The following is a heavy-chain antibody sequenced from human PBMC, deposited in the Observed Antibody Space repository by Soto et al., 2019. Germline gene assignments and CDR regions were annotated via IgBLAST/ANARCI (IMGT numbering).Heavy chain of an antibody. J-gene: IGHJ4*02. CDR1: GFTLGDHY. CDR2: SRDKPQGYST. Sequence: LRLSCAGSGFTLGDHYIDWVRQAPGKGLEWVGRSRDKPQGYSTAYAASVKGRFTTSRDESKNSAYLQMNSLKTEDTAVYYCVRATYLSDSSGYTRRLDYWGQGTLVTVSS. V-gene: IGHV3-72*01. CDR3: VRATYLSDSSGYTRRLDY. D-gene: IGHD3-22*01.